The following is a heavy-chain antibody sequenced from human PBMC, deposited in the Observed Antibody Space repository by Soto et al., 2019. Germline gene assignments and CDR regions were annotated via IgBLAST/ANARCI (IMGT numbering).Heavy chain of an antibody. CDR3: ARQPRGPGYGERGLYFDH. Sequence: SETLSLTCTVSGGSTISRNDYWGWIRQPPGRGLEWIGSVYYSGSTHDNPSLQSRVSISVDTSRNQFSLNLISVTAADTAVYFCARQPRGPGYGERGLYFDHWGQGTLVTVSS. CDR2: VYYSGST. J-gene: IGHJ4*02. V-gene: IGHV4-39*01. CDR1: GGSTISRNDY. D-gene: IGHD3-16*01.